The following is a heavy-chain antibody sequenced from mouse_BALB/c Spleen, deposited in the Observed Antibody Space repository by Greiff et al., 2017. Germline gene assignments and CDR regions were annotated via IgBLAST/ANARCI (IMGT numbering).Heavy chain of an antibody. CDR1: GFTFTDYY. J-gene: IGHJ4*01. CDR2: IRNKANGYTT. CDR3: ARGRAMDY. V-gene: IGHV7-3*02. Sequence: EVMLVESGGGLVQPGGSLRLSCATSGFTFTDYYMSWVRQPPGKALEWLGFIRNKANGYTTEYSASVKGRFTISRDNSQSILYLQMNTLRAEDSATYYCARGRAMDYWGQGTSVTVSS.